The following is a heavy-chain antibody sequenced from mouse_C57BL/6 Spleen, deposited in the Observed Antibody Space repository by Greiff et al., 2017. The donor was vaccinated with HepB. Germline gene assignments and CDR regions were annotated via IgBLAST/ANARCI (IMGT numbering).Heavy chain of an antibody. Sequence: EVKLVESGGDLVKPGGSLKLSCAASGFTFSSYGMSWVRQTPDKRLEWVATISSGGSYTNYTDSVNGLFTISRDNAKNTLYLHMSSLKSEDTAMYDCARYVIDYYMPYWGQGTLVTVSA. CDR1: GFTFSSYG. J-gene: IGHJ3*01. CDR3: ARYVIDYYMPY. V-gene: IGHV5-6*01. D-gene: IGHD2-12*01. CDR2: ISSGGSYT.